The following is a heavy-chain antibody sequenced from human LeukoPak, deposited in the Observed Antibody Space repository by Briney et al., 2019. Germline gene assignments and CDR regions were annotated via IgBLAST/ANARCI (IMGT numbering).Heavy chain of an antibody. CDR2: INRDGTSI. CDR3: AKVGARGVIPLPYYYYYYMDV. Sequence: GGSLRLSCAASGFTFSTYWMHWVRQAPGKGLVWVSRINRDGTSITYADSVKGRFTISSDNSKNTLYLQMNSLRAEDTAVYYCAKVGARGVIPLPYYYYYYMDVWGKGTTVTISS. J-gene: IGHJ6*03. V-gene: IGHV3-74*01. D-gene: IGHD3-10*01. CDR1: GFTFSTYW.